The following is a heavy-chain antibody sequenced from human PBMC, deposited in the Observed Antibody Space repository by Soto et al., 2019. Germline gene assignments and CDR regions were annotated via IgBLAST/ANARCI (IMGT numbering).Heavy chain of an antibody. CDR2: ISAYNGNT. CDR1: GYSFTRYG. J-gene: IGHJ5*02. D-gene: IGHD1-26*01. Sequence: ASVKVSCKASGYSFTRYGIGWARQAPGQGLEWMGWISAYNGNTNYAQKLQGRVTMTTDTSTSTAYMELRSLRSDDTAVYYCARGRIVGATSPWVTWGQGTLVTVSS. V-gene: IGHV1-18*01. CDR3: ARGRIVGATSPWVT.